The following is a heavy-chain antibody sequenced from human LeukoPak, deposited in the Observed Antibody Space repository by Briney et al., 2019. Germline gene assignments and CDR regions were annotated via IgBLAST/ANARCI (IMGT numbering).Heavy chain of an antibody. Sequence: ASVKVSCKAAGYTFTGQYLHWVRQAPGQGLEWMGWITPNSGGTNYAQKFQGRVTMTRDTSISTAYMELSRLRSDDTAVYFCASGSATYSPDYWGQGTLVTVSS. J-gene: IGHJ4*02. CDR3: ASGSATYSPDY. CDR1: GYTFTGQY. CDR2: ITPNSGGT. V-gene: IGHV1-2*02. D-gene: IGHD3-10*01.